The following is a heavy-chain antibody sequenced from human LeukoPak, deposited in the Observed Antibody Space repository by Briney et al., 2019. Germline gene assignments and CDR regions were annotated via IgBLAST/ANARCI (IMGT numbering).Heavy chain of an antibody. CDR2: IYSGGST. D-gene: IGHD3-10*01. J-gene: IGHJ4*02. Sequence: PGGSLRLSCAASGFTVSSNYMSWVRQAPGKGLEWVSVIYSGGSTYYADSVKGRFTISRDNSKNTLYLQMNSLRAEDTAVYYCARDYGSGSYLPDYWGQGTLVTVSS. CDR1: GFTVSSNY. CDR3: ARDYGSGSYLPDY. V-gene: IGHV3-53*01.